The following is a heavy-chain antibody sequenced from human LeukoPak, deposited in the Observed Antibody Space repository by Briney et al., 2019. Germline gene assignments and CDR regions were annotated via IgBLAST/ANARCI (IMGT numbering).Heavy chain of an antibody. D-gene: IGHD2-2*01. CDR3: AKDRCSSTSCYPWGGDY. Sequence: GGSLRLSCAASGFTFSSYGMHWVRQAPGKGLEWVAFIRYDGSNKYYADSVKGRFTISRDNSKNTLYLQMNSLRAEDTAVYYCAKDRCSSTSCYPWGGDYWGQGTLVTVSS. CDR2: IRYDGSNK. J-gene: IGHJ4*02. CDR1: GFTFSSYG. V-gene: IGHV3-30*02.